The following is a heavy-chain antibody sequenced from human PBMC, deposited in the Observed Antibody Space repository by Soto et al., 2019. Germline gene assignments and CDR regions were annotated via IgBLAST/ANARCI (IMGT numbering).Heavy chain of an antibody. CDR2: ISSGSSFI. D-gene: IGHD1-1*01. Sequence: GGSLRLSCIASGFTFSTYSMNWVRQAPGKGLEWVSFISSGSSFIYYADSVKGRFTISRDNAKNLLYLQMNSLRAEDTAIYYCARDRLEDYKYYGMDVWGQGTTVTVSS. V-gene: IGHV3-21*06. CDR3: ARDRLEDYKYYGMDV. CDR1: GFTFSTYS. J-gene: IGHJ6*02.